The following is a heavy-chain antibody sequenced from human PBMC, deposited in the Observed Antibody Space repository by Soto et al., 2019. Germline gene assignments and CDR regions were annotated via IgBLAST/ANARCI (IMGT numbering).Heavy chain of an antibody. CDR1: GYRFTSYW. Sequence: GESLRISCKGSGYRFTSYWIGGVRQMPGKGLEWMGIIYPGDSDTRYSPSFQGQVTISADKSISSAYLQWSSLKASDTAMYYCARRVDRACYYFDYWGQGTLVTVSS. CDR3: ARRVDRACYYFDY. D-gene: IGHD5-18*01. V-gene: IGHV5-51*01. J-gene: IGHJ4*02. CDR2: IYPGDSDT.